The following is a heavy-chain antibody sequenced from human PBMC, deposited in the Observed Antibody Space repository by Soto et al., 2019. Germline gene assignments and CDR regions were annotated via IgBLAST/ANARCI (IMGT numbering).Heavy chain of an antibody. J-gene: IGHJ4*02. Sequence: QVQLVESGGGLVKPGGSLRLSCAASGFTFSDYSMSWIRQAPGGGLEWISYISSRAGSIYYADPVKGRFTISRDNAKNSVFLQMNSLRAEDTAVYYCAREQVCSSTACSEAFDSWGQGTLVTVSS. CDR1: GFTFSDYS. D-gene: IGHD2-2*01. CDR3: AREQVCSSTACSEAFDS. CDR2: ISSRAGSI. V-gene: IGHV3-11*01.